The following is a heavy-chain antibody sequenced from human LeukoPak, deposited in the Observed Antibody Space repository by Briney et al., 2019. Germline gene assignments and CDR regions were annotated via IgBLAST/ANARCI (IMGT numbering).Heavy chain of an antibody. CDR1: GFTFSSSG. J-gene: IGHJ5*02. D-gene: IGHD2-15*01. CDR2: IWYNGSNK. Sequence: GGSLRLSCAASGFTFSSSGMHWVRQAPGKGLEWVAVIWYNGSNKYYADSVKGRFTISRDNSKNTLYLQMNSLRVEDTAVYSCARAGGYCSGGSRYRAYSWFAPWGQGPLVTVYS. CDR3: ARAGGYCSGGSRYRAYSWFAP. V-gene: IGHV3-33*01.